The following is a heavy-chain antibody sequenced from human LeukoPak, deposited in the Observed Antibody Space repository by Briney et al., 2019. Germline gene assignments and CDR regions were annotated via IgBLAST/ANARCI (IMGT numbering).Heavy chain of an antibody. CDR1: GFTFSSHG. Sequence: GGSLRLSCAASGFTFSSHGMSWVRQAPGKGLEWVANIKQDGSEKYYVDSVKGRFTISRDNAKNSLYLQMNSLRAEDTAVYYCARVPAGDYYYYYTDVWGKGTTVTVSS. CDR3: ARVPAGDYYYYYTDV. J-gene: IGHJ6*03. CDR2: IKQDGSEK. V-gene: IGHV3-7*01.